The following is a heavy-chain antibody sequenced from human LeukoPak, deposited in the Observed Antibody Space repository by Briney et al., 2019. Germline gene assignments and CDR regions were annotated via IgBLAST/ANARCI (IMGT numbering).Heavy chain of an antibody. D-gene: IGHD3-22*01. CDR3: AKAVDGRGYYFERGADF. CDR2: ISGNGAHP. Sequence: GGSLRLSCTASDFILSTYAMSWVRQAPGKGLEWVSSISGNGAHPYYADSVRGRFSISRDFSRNAVFLQMSSLRVEDTATYYCAKAVDGRGYYFERGADFWGQGTMVTVSS. J-gene: IGHJ4*02. V-gene: IGHV3-23*01. CDR1: DFILSTYA.